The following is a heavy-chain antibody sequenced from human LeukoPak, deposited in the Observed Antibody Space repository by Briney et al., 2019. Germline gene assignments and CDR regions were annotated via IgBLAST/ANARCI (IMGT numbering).Heavy chain of an antibody. Sequence: SETLSLTCTVSGGSISSSPYYWGWIRQPPGKGLEWIGSIYHSGSTYYNPSLRSRVTISVDTSKNQFSLKLSSVTAADTAVYYCARDRPPQKWELLYGMDVWGQGTTVTVSS. J-gene: IGHJ6*02. V-gene: IGHV4-39*07. D-gene: IGHD1-26*01. CDR2: IYHSGST. CDR3: ARDRPPQKWELLYGMDV. CDR1: GGSISSSPYY.